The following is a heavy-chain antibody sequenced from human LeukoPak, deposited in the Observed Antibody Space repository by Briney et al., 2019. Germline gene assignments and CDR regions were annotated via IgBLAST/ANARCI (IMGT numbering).Heavy chain of an antibody. Sequence: GGSLRLSCAASGFTFSSYSMNWVRQAPGKGLEWVSYISSSSSTIYYADSVKGRFTISRDDAKNSLYLQMNSLRDEDTAVYYCARSERYNSGWYFYFDYWGQGTLVTVSS. CDR1: GFTFSSYS. J-gene: IGHJ4*02. CDR3: ARSERYNSGWYFYFDY. D-gene: IGHD6-19*01. CDR2: ISSSSSTI. V-gene: IGHV3-48*02.